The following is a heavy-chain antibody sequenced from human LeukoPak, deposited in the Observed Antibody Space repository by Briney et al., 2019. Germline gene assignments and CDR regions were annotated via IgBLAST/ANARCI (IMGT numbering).Heavy chain of an antibody. CDR3: ARERSALWSLGFDY. J-gene: IGHJ4*02. CDR1: GYTFTSYA. V-gene: IGHV7-4-1*02. CDR2: VNTNTGNP. Sequence: ASVKVSCKASGYTFTSYAMNWVRQAPGQGLEWMGWVNTNTGNPTYAQGFTGRFVFSLDTSVSTAYLQISSLKAEDTAVYYCARERSALWSLGFDYWGQGTLVTVSS. D-gene: IGHD2-21*01.